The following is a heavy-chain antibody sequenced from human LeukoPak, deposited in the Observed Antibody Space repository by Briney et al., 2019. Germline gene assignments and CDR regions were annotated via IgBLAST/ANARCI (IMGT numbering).Heavy chain of an antibody. CDR2: ISGSGGST. CDR3: AKRGVVIRVILVGFHKEAYYFDS. CDR1: GITLSNYG. Sequence: GGSLRLSCAVSGITLSNYGMSWVRQAPGKGLEWVAGISGSGGSTYYADSVKGRFTISRDNSKNPLYLQMISLRAEDTAVYFCAKRGVVIRVILVGFHKEAYYFDSWGQGALVTVSS. J-gene: IGHJ4*02. D-gene: IGHD3-22*01. V-gene: IGHV3-23*01.